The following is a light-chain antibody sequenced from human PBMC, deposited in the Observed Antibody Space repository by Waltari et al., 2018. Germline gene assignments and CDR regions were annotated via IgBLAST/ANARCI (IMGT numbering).Light chain of an antibody. CDR1: QSIRKW. CDR3: QQYNSYSLLT. Sequence: DIRMTQSPSTLSASAGHRVIISCRASQSIRKWLAWYQQKPGKAPKLLIYDASTLQSGVPSRFSGTGSGTDFTLTISSLQPDDFATYYCQQYNSYSLLTFGGGTKVEIK. V-gene: IGKV1-5*01. CDR2: DAS. J-gene: IGKJ4*01.